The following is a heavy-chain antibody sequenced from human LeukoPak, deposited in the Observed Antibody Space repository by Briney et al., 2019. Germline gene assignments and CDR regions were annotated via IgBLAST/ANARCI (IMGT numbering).Heavy chain of an antibody. CDR1: GYTLTELS. D-gene: IGHD5-12*01. CDR3: ATVIVTTGENWFDP. V-gene: IGHV1-24*01. J-gene: IGHJ5*02. Sequence: GASVKVSCKVSGYTLTELSMHWVRQAPGKGLEWMGGFDPEDGETIYAQKFQGRVTMTEDTSTDTAYMELSSLRSEDTAVYYCATVIVTTGENWFDPWGQGTLVTVSS. CDR2: FDPEDGET.